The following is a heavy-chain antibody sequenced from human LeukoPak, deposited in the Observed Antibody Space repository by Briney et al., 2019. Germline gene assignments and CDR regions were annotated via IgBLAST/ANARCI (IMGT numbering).Heavy chain of an antibody. CDR3: ARDQGFGEALQADWFDP. Sequence: GGSLRLSCAASGFTFSSYWMTWVRQAPGKGLEWVASINQDQNEIHYVDSVRGRFTISRDNAKNSLYLQMNSLRAEDTAVYYCARDQGFGEALQADWFDPWGQGTLVTVSS. CDR2: INQDQNEI. J-gene: IGHJ5*02. V-gene: IGHV3-7*01. CDR1: GFTFSSYW. D-gene: IGHD3-10*01.